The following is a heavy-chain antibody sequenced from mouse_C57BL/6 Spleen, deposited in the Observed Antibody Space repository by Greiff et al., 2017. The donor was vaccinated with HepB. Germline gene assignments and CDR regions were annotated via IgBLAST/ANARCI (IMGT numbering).Heavy chain of an antibody. Sequence: EVQLQQSGPELVKPGASVKISCKASGYSFTGYYMNWVKHSPEKSLEWIGEINPSTGGTTYNQKFKAKATLTVDKSSSTAYMQLKSLTSEDSAVYYCASPFMVTTPYYAMDYWGQGTSVTVSS. CDR1: GYSFTGYY. D-gene: IGHD2-1*01. CDR2: INPSTGGT. J-gene: IGHJ4*01. V-gene: IGHV1-42*01. CDR3: ASPFMVTTPYYAMDY.